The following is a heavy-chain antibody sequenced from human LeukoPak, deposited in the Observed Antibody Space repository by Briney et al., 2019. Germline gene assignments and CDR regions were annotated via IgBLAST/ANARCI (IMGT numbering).Heavy chain of an antibody. V-gene: IGHV3-23*01. CDR3: AKDFTPVGSYYPFDY. D-gene: IGHD3-10*01. Sequence: PGGSLRLSCAVSGFTFSSYAMSWVRQAPGKGLEWVSAISGSGGSTYYADSVKGRFTISRDNSKNTLYLQMNSLRAEDTAVYYCAKDFTPVGSYYPFDYWGQGTLVTVSS. J-gene: IGHJ4*02. CDR1: GFTFSSYA. CDR2: ISGSGGST.